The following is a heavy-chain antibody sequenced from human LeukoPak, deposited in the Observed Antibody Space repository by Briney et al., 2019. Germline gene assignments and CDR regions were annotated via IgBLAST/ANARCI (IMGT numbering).Heavy chain of an antibody. D-gene: IGHD3-3*01. CDR2: VNSDGTST. Sequence: PGGSLRLSCAASRFTFNIYWMHWLPQAPGKGLVWVSRVNSDGTSTIYADSVKGRFTISRDNAKNTVYLQMNSLRAEDTAVYYCAKALRSDFWSNRNYYYYMDVWGKGTTVTVSS. J-gene: IGHJ6*03. CDR1: RFTFNIYW. CDR3: AKALRSDFWSNRNYYYYMDV. V-gene: IGHV3-74*01.